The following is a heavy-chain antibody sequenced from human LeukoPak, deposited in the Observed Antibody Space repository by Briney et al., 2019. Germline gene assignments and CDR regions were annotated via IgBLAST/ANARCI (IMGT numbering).Heavy chain of an antibody. V-gene: IGHV3-11*01. CDR2: ISYTDSPI. CDR3: AKTSWGQTIYDAFDI. D-gene: IGHD3-16*01. Sequence: GGSLRLSCAASGFTFSDYYMSWIRQAPGEGLEWVSYISYTDSPIYYADSVKGRFTISRDSAKSSLYLQMNSLRAEDTAVYYCAKTSWGQTIYDAFDIWGQGTMVTVSS. CDR1: GFTFSDYY. J-gene: IGHJ3*02.